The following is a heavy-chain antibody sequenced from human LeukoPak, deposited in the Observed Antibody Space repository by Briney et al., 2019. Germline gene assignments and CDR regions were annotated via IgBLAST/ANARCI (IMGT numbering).Heavy chain of an antibody. CDR2: IYYSGST. CDR3: ARHLNWGSDAFDI. CDR1: GGSISSYY. Sequence: PSETLSLTCTVSGGSISSYYWSWIRQPPGKGLEWIGYIYYSGSTNYSPSLKSRVTISVDTSKNQFSLKLSSVTAADTAVYYCARHLNWGSDAFDIWAQGTMVTVSS. D-gene: IGHD7-27*01. J-gene: IGHJ3*02. V-gene: IGHV4-59*08.